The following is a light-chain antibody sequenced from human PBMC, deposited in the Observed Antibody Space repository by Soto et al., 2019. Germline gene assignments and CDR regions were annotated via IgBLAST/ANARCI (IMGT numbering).Light chain of an antibody. Sequence: QSVLTQPPSASGSPGQSVTISCTGTSSDVGGYNYVSWYQQHPGKAPKVMIYEVSKRPSGVPDRFSGSKSGNTASLTVSGLQAEDEADYYCSSFAGSNEMVFGGGTKVTV. V-gene: IGLV2-8*01. CDR2: EVS. J-gene: IGLJ2*01. CDR1: SSDVGGYNY. CDR3: SSFAGSNEMV.